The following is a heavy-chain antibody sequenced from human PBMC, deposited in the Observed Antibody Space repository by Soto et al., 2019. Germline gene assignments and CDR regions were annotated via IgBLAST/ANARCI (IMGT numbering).Heavy chain of an antibody. Sequence: ASMKVSCKAAGYTFTNYYIHWVRQAPGQGLEWVGLVNPKTGTTNDAPKFQGRVTMTSDTSTSTAYMELSSLRSEDTAVFYCARVLERRYYYVSSGSWGR. D-gene: IGHD3-22*01. CDR3: ARVLERRYYYVSSGS. J-gene: IGHJ2*01. CDR1: GYTFTNYY. V-gene: IGHV1-2*06. CDR2: VNPKTGTT.